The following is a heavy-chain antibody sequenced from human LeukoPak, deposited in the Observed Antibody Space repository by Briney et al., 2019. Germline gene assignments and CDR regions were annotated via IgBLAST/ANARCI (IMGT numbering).Heavy chain of an antibody. J-gene: IGHJ4*02. Sequence: GGSLRLSCAASGFTFSSYAMSWVRQAPGKGLEWVSGISGSGGSTYYADSVKGRFTISRGNSKNTLYLQMNSLRAEDTAVYYCAKSPFSMVRGVIDYWGQGTLVTVSS. CDR1: GFTFSSYA. D-gene: IGHD3-10*01. V-gene: IGHV3-23*01. CDR2: ISGSGGST. CDR3: AKSPFSMVRGVIDY.